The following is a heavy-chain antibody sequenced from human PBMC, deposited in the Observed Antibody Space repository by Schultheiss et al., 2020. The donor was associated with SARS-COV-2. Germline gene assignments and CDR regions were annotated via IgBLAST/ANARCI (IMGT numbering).Heavy chain of an antibody. D-gene: IGHD3-22*01. Sequence: GGSLRLSCAASGFTFSSYGMHWVRQAPGKGLAWVAVIWYDGSNKYYADSVKGRFTISRDNSKNTLYLQMNRLRAEDTAVYYCARDLEYYDSSGYSYLIGYCYDGMDVWGQGTTITVA. CDR2: IWYDGSNK. V-gene: IGHV3-33*01. J-gene: IGHJ6*02. CDR1: GFTFSSYG. CDR3: ARDLEYYDSSGYSYLIGYCYDGMDV.